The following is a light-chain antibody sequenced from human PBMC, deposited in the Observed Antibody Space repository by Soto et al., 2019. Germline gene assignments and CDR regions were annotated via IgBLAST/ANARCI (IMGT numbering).Light chain of an antibody. V-gene: IGKV1-27*01. CDR1: QGISNY. CDR2: AAS. CDR3: QKCKVAPFT. Sequence: DIQMTQSTSSLSASVGERVTTTCRASQGISNYLAWYQQKPGKVPKLLIYAASTLQSGVPSRFSGSGSGTDFTLTISSLQPEDVATYYCQKCKVAPFTFGGGTRWIS. J-gene: IGKJ4*01.